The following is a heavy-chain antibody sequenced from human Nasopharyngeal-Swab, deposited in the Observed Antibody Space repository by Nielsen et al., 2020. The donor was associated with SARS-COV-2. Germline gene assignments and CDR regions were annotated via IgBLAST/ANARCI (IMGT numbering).Heavy chain of an antibody. D-gene: IGHD3-3*01. CDR2: IYYSGST. CDR1: GGSISSGGDY. V-gene: IGHV4-31*03. Sequence: SETLSLTCTVSGGSISSGGDYWSWIRQHPGKGLEGIGYIYYSGSTYYNPSLKSRVTISVDTSKNQFSLKLSSVTAADTAVYYCARRDIRITIFGVVHDAFDIWGQGTMVTVSS. J-gene: IGHJ3*02. CDR3: ARRDIRITIFGVVHDAFDI.